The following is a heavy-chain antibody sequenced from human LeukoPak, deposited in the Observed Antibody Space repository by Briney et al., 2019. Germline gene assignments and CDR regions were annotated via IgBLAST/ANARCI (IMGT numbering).Heavy chain of an antibody. Sequence: SGGSLRLSCAASGFTFSSYAMLWVRQAPGKGLEWVAVISYDGSNKYYADSVKGRFTISRDNSKNTLYLQMNSLRAEDTAVYYCARDPEAVAGYYFDYWGQGTLVTVSS. CDR1: GFTFSSYA. CDR2: ISYDGSNK. CDR3: ARDPEAVAGYYFDY. V-gene: IGHV3-30-3*01. J-gene: IGHJ4*02. D-gene: IGHD6-19*01.